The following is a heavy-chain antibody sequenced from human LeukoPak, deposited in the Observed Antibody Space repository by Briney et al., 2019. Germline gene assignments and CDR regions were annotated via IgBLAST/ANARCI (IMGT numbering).Heavy chain of an antibody. Sequence: SETLSLTCTVSGGSISSYYWSWIRQPAGKGLEWIGRIYTSGSTNYNPSLKSRVTMSVDTSKNQFSLQLSSVTAADTAVYYCASLRGGRPDYYYYYMDVWGKGTTVTISS. CDR3: ASLRGGRPDYYYYYMDV. CDR2: IYTSGST. D-gene: IGHD4-23*01. CDR1: GGSISSYY. V-gene: IGHV4-4*07. J-gene: IGHJ6*03.